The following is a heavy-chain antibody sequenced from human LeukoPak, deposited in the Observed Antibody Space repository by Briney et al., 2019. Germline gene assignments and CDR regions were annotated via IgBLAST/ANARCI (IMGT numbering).Heavy chain of an antibody. V-gene: IGHV4-59*01. CDR3: ARYYSGYNDY. J-gene: IGHJ4*02. Sequence: SETLSLTCTVSGGSISAYYWSWIRQPPGKGLEWIGYIYNSGSANYNPSLQSRVTISVDTSKNQFSLKLSSVTAADTAVYYCARYYSGYNDYWGQGTLVTVSS. CDR1: GGSISAYY. D-gene: IGHD5-12*01. CDR2: IYNSGSA.